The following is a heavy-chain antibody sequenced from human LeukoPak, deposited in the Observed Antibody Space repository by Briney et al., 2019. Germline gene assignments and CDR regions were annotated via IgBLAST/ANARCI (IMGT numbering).Heavy chain of an antibody. CDR2: INPSGGST. Sequence: ASVKVSCKASGYTFTSYYMHWVRQAPGQGLEWMRIINPSGGSTSYAQKFQGRVTMTRDTSTSTVYMELSSLRSEDTAVYYCARDLGHYYGSGSYFDYWAREPWSPSPQ. V-gene: IGHV1-46*01. D-gene: IGHD3-10*01. CDR3: ARDLGHYYGSGSYFDY. CDR1: GYTFTSYY. J-gene: IGHJ4*02.